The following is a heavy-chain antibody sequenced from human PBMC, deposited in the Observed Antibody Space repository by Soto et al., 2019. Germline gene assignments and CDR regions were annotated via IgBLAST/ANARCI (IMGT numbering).Heavy chain of an antibody. D-gene: IGHD6-19*01. CDR2: ISYDGSNK. CDR1: GFTFSSYA. J-gene: IGHJ4*02. CDR3: ARGSAVAGRFDY. Sequence: PGGSLRLSCAASGFTFSSYAMHWVRQAPGKGLEWVAVISYDGSNKYYADSVKGRFTISRDNSKNTLYLQMNSLRAEDTAVYYCARGSAVAGRFDYWGQGTLVTVSS. V-gene: IGHV3-30-3*01.